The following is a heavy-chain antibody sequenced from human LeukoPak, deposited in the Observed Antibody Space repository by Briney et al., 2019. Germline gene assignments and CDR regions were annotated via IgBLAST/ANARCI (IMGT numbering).Heavy chain of an antibody. Sequence: LPGGSLRLSCAASGFTLSSYAMSWVRQAPGKGLEWVSAISGSGGSTYYADSVKGRFTISRDNSKNTLYLQMNSLRAEDTAVYLFAKALAVPAAIKNAFDIWGQGTMVTVSS. CDR3: AKALAVPAAIKNAFDI. J-gene: IGHJ3*02. CDR1: GFTLSSYA. D-gene: IGHD2-2*01. V-gene: IGHV3-23*01. CDR2: ISGSGGST.